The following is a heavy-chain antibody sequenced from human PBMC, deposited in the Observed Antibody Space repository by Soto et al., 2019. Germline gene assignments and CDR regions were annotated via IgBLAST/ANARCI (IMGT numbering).Heavy chain of an antibody. J-gene: IGHJ4*02. V-gene: IGHV1-3*01. Sequence: EASVKVSCKASGYTFTSYAMHWVRQAPGQRLEWMGWINAGNGNTKYSQKFQGRVTITRDTSASTAYMELSSLRSEDTAVYYCARGNLYYDFWSGSVLWGQGTLVTVSS. CDR2: INAGNGNT. D-gene: IGHD3-3*01. CDR1: GYTFTSYA. CDR3: ARGNLYYDFWSGSVL.